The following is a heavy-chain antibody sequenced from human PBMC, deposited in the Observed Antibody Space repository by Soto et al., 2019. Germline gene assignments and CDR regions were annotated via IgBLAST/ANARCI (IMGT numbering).Heavy chain of an antibody. V-gene: IGHV5-51*01. CDR3: ARQAYCGGDCYGYYFDY. J-gene: IGHJ4*02. Sequence: GESLKISCKGSGYSFTSYWIGWVRQMPGKGLEWMGIIYPGDSDTRYSPSFQGQVTISADKSISTAYLQWSSLKASDTAMYYCARQAYCGGDCYGYYFDYWGQGTLVTVSS. CDR2: IYPGDSDT. CDR1: GYSFTSYW. D-gene: IGHD2-21*02.